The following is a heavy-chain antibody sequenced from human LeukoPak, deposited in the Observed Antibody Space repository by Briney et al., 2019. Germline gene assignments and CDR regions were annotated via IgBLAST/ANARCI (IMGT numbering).Heavy chain of an antibody. V-gene: IGHV3-21*01. D-gene: IGHD3-22*01. CDR3: ARGTYDSSGYSPPIDY. CDR1: GFTFSSYS. CDR2: ISSSSSYI. J-gene: IGHJ4*02. Sequence: GGSLRLPCAASGFTFSSYSMNWVRQAPGKGLEWVSSISSSSSYIYYADSVKGRFTISRDNAKNSLYLQMNSLRAEDTAVYYCARGTYDSSGYSPPIDYWGQGTLVTVSS.